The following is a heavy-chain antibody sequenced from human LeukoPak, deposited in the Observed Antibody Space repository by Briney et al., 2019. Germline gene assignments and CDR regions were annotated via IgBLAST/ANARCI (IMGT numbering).Heavy chain of an antibody. CDR3: ARFSWGCSTASCYLTD. J-gene: IGHJ4*02. Sequence: SETLSLTCTVGGGSLSGHYWGWIRQPPGKGLELVGHIYYTGTTFYNPSLNSRVTITLDTSRNQFSLRLTSVIAADTAVYYCARFSWGCSTASCYLTDWGQGALVTVSS. CDR1: GGSLSGHY. V-gene: IGHV4-59*11. D-gene: IGHD2-2*01. CDR2: IYYTGTT.